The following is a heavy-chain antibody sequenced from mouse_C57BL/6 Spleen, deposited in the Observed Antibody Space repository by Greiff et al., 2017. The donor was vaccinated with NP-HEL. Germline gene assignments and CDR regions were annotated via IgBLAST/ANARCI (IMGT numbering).Heavy chain of an antibody. CDR2: IDPETGGT. V-gene: IGHV1-15*01. J-gene: IGHJ2*01. D-gene: IGHD1-1*01. Sequence: VQLQQSGAELVRPGASVTLSCKASGYTFTDYEMHWVKQTPVPGLEWIGAIDPETGGTAYNQKFKGKAILTADKSSSTAYMELRSLTSEDSAVYYCTRFDYYGSTRYFDYWGQGTTLTVSS. CDR3: TRFDYYGSTRYFDY. CDR1: GYTFTDYE.